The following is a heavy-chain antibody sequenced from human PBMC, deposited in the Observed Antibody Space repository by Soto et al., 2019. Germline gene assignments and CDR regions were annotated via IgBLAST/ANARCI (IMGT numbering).Heavy chain of an antibody. J-gene: IGHJ4*02. D-gene: IGHD3-22*01. V-gene: IGHV1-3*01. Sequence: ASVKVSCKASGYTFTSYAMHWVRQAPGQRLEWMGWINAGNGNTKYSQKFQGRVTITRDTSASTAYMELSSLRSEDTAVYYCARDGIVDDSSGYNPFDYWGQGTLVTVSS. CDR3: ARDGIVDDSSGYNPFDY. CDR1: GYTFTSYA. CDR2: INAGNGNT.